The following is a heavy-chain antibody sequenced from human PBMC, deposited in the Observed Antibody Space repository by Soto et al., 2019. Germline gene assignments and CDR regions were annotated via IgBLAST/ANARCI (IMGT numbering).Heavy chain of an antibody. CDR3: AREGGNLNWFDP. CDR1: GFTFSSYS. CDR2: ISSSSSTI. Sequence: EVQLVESGGGLVQPGGSLRLSCAASGFTFSSYSMNWVRQAPGKGLEWVSYISSSSSTIYYADYVKGRFTISRDNSKNSLYLQMNRLRDEDTAVYYCAREGGNLNWFDPWGEGTLVTVSS. D-gene: IGHD1-26*01. J-gene: IGHJ5*02. V-gene: IGHV3-48*02.